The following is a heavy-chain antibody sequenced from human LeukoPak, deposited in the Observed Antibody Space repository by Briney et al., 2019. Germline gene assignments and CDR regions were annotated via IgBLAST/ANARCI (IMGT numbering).Heavy chain of an antibody. V-gene: IGHV1-46*01. CDR2: INPSGGST. D-gene: IGHD3-10*01. J-gene: IGHJ4*02. CDR1: GYIFTTYY. Sequence: GASVKVSCKASGYIFTTYYMHWLRQAPGQGLEWMGIINPSGGSTSYAQKFQGRVTMTRDMSTSTVYMELSSLRSEDTAVYYCAREKKRGVPGYWGQGTLVTVSS. CDR3: AREKKRGVPGY.